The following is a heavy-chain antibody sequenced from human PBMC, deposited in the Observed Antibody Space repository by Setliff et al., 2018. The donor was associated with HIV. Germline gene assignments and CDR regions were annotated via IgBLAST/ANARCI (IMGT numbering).Heavy chain of an antibody. J-gene: IGHJ4*02. D-gene: IGHD2-8*01. CDR3: STVVTLAYCHDGLCPAFDS. V-gene: IGHV4-61*09. CDR1: GGSISSGSYY. CDR2: IYTSGST. Sequence: LSLTCTVSGGSISSGSYYWSWMRQPAGKGLEWIGHIYTSGSTNYNPSLKSRVTISVDTSKNQFSLKLGSVTAADTAVYFCSTVVTLAYCHDGLCPAFDSWGQGALVTVSS.